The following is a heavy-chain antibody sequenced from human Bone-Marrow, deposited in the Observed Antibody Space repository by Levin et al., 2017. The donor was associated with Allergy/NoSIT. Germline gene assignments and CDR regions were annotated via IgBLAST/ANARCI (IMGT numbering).Heavy chain of an antibody. CDR3: AKDNSITIFGVVIRSDDYDGMDG. J-gene: IGHJ6*02. Sequence: GGSLRLSCATSGFTFDDYAMHWVRQAPGKGLEWVSGISWNSGSIGYADSVKGRFTISRVNAKNSLYLQMNSLRAEDTALYYCAKDNSITIFGVVIRSDDYDGMDGWGQGTTVTVSS. CDR2: ISWNSGSI. D-gene: IGHD3-3*01. V-gene: IGHV3-9*01. CDR1: GFTFDDYA.